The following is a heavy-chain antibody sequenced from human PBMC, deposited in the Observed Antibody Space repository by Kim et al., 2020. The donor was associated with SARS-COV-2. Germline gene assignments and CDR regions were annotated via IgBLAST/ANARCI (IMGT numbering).Heavy chain of an antibody. CDR1: GFTFSSYG. D-gene: IGHD6-13*01. CDR2: ISYDGSNK. V-gene: IGHV3-33*05. CDR3: ARDLIRGGAAAVNAFDI. J-gene: IGHJ3*02. Sequence: GGSLRLSCAASGFTFSSYGMHWVRQAPGKGLEWVAVISYDGSNKYYADSVKGRFTISRDNSKNTLYLQMNSLRAEDTAVYYCARDLIRGGAAAVNAFDIWGQGTMVTVSS.